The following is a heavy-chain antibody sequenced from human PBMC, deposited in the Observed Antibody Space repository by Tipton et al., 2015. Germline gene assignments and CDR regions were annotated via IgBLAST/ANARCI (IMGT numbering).Heavy chain of an antibody. CDR2: ISGSGGST. V-gene: IGHV3-23*01. CDR3: AKDPRDSGYFAP. J-gene: IGHJ5*02. CDR1: SSSSYY. Sequence: SSSSYYWGWIRQPPGKGLEWVSAISGSGGSTYYADSVKGRFTISRDNSKNTLYLQMNSLRAEDTAVYYCAKDPRDSGYFAPWCQGTLVTVSS. D-gene: IGHD5-12*01.